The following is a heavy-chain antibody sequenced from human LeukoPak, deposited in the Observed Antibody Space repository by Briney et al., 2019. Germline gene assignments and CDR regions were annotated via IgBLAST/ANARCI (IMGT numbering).Heavy chain of an antibody. J-gene: IGHJ6*03. CDR1: GFTFDDYA. Sequence: GGSLRLSCAASGFTFDDYAMHWVRHAPGKGLEWVSLISWDGGSTYYADSVKGRFTISRDNCKNSLYLQMNSLRAEDTALYYCAKDFFEPVAGRGGWYYYYYMDVWGKGTTVTVSS. D-gene: IGHD6-19*01. V-gene: IGHV3-43D*03. CDR3: AKDFFEPVAGRGGWYYYYYMDV. CDR2: ISWDGGST.